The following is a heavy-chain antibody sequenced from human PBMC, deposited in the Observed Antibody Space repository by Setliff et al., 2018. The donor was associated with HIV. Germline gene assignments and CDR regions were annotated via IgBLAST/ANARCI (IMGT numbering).Heavy chain of an antibody. Sequence: ASVKVSCKASGYTFINYHITWVRQAPGQGLEWVGSISASSVNTDYTQGRVTMTTDISTSTAYMELRSLRSADSAVYYCARVPVSNYYYYMDVWGKGTTVTVSS. CDR2: ISASSVNT. CDR3: ARVPVSNYYYYMDV. J-gene: IGHJ6*03. CDR1: GYTFINYH. V-gene: IGHV1-18*01.